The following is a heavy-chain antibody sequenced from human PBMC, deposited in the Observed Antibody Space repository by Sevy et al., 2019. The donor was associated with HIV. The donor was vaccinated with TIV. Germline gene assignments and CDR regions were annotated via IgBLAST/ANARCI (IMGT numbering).Heavy chain of an antibody. Sequence: SETLSLTCTVSGGSISSYYWSWIRQPPGKGLEWIGYIYYSGSTNYNPSLKSRVTIPVDTSKNQFSLKLSSVTAADTAVYYCARAQYSYGYYYYYYMDVWGKGTTVTVSS. V-gene: IGHV4-59*01. CDR1: GGSISSYY. D-gene: IGHD5-18*01. CDR3: ARAQYSYGYYYYYYMDV. J-gene: IGHJ6*03. CDR2: IYYSGST.